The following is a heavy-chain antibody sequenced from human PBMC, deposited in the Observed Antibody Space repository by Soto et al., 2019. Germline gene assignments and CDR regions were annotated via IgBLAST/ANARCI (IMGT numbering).Heavy chain of an antibody. V-gene: IGHV4-59*01. J-gene: IGHJ4*02. CDR2: IYYSGST. CDR3: ARSWGFALDY. Sequence: SETLSLTCTVSGGSISSYYWSWIRQPPGKGLEWIGYIYYSGSTNYNPSLKSRVTISVDTSKNQFSLKLSSVTAADTTVYYCARSWGFALDYWGQGTLVTVSS. D-gene: IGHD3-10*01. CDR1: GGSISSYY.